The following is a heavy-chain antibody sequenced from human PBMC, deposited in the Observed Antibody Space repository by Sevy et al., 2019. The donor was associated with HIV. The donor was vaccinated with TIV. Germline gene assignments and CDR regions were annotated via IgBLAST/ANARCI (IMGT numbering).Heavy chain of an antibody. V-gene: IGHV3-11*01. Sequence: GGSLRLSCAASGFTFSDYYMSWIRQAPGKGLEWVSYISSSGSTIYYADSVKGRFTISRDNAKNSLYLQMNSLRAEDMAVYYCARDRNYGDYNHNFDYWGQGTLVTVSS. CDR2: ISSSGSTI. CDR1: GFTFSDYY. D-gene: IGHD4-17*01. J-gene: IGHJ4*02. CDR3: ARDRNYGDYNHNFDY.